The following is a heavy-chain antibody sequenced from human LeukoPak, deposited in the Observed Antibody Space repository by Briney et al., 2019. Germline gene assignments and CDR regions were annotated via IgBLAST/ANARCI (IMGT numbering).Heavy chain of an antibody. CDR3: ARDQAILNRDSSGYYRYFDY. D-gene: IGHD3-22*01. Sequence: ASVKVSCKASGYTFTSYGISWVRQAPGQGLEWMGWISAYNGNTNHAQKLQGRVTMTTDTSTSTAYMELRSLRSDDTAVYYCARDQAILNRDSSGYYRYFDYWGQGTLVTVSS. V-gene: IGHV1-18*01. CDR1: GYTFTSYG. J-gene: IGHJ4*02. CDR2: ISAYNGNT.